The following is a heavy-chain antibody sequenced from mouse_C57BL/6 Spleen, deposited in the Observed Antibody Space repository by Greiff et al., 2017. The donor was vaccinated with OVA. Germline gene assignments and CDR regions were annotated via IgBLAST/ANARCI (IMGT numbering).Heavy chain of an antibody. CDR3: ARPYSNRGYFDY. CDR1: GYTFTSYW. D-gene: IGHD2-5*01. J-gene: IGHJ2*01. Sequence: QVQLQQPGAELVMPGASVKLSCKASGYTFTSYWMHWVKQRPGQGLEWIGEIDPSDSYTNYNQKFKGKSTLTVDKSSSTAYMQLSSLTSEDSAVYDCARPYSNRGYFDYWGQGTTLTVSS. CDR2: IDPSDSYT. V-gene: IGHV1-69*01.